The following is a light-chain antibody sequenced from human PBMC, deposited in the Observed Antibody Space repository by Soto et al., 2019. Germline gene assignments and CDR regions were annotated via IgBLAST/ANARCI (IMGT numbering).Light chain of an antibody. CDR2: GAA. CDR1: QSVFSS. Sequence: EIVMTQSPATLSVSPGERATLSCRASQSVFSSLAWYQQKPGQAPRLLIYGAATRATGIPARFSGSGSGTEFTLTISSLQSEDFAGYYCQQYHNWPAFGQGNKVEIK. J-gene: IGKJ1*01. V-gene: IGKV3-15*01. CDR3: QQYHNWPA.